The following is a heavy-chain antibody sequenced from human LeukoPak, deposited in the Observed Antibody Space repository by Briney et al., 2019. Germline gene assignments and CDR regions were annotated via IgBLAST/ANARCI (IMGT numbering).Heavy chain of an antibody. V-gene: IGHV3-7*01. Sequence: GGSLRLSCAASGFTFSNYWMSWVRQAPGKGLEWVANIRQNGSEKYYVDSMRGRFTISRDNAKNSLYLQMSSLRAEDTAVYYCARSTAGLDYWGQGTLVTVSS. D-gene: IGHD1-1*01. J-gene: IGHJ4*02. CDR1: GFTFSNYW. CDR3: ARSTAGLDY. CDR2: IRQNGSEK.